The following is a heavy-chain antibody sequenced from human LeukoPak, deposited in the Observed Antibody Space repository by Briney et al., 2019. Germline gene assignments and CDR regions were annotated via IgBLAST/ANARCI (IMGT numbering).Heavy chain of an antibody. D-gene: IGHD3-22*01. V-gene: IGHV3-48*03. Sequence: GGSLRLSCAASGFTFSSYEMNWVRQAPGKGLEWVSYISSSGSTIYYADSVKGRFTISRDNAKNSLYLQMNSLRAEDTAVYYYASHKILDYYDSSGYSPFDYWGQGTLVTVSS. J-gene: IGHJ4*02. CDR3: ASHKILDYYDSSGYSPFDY. CDR2: ISSSGSTI. CDR1: GFTFSSYE.